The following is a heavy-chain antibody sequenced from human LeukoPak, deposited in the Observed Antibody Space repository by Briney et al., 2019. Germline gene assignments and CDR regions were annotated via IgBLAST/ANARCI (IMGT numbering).Heavy chain of an antibody. Sequence: PGGSLRLSCAASGFTFSSYSMNWVRQAPGKGLEWVSSISSSSYIYYADSVKGRFTISRDNAKNSLYLQMSSLRAEDTAVYYCARDPNTRYGDYSIDYWGQGTLVTVSS. CDR2: ISSSSYI. D-gene: IGHD4-17*01. CDR3: ARDPNTRYGDYSIDY. J-gene: IGHJ4*02. V-gene: IGHV3-21*01. CDR1: GFTFSSYS.